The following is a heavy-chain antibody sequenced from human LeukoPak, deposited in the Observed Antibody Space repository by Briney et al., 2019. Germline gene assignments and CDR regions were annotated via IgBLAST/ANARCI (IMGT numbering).Heavy chain of an antibody. CDR2: FYHSGST. V-gene: IGHV4-38-2*02. Sequence: SETLSLTCTVSGYSISSDYSWGWIRQPPGKGLEWIGSFYHSGSTSYNPSLKSRVTISVDTSKNQFSLKLTSVTAADTAVYYCAREDFGLQREFDYWGQGTLVTVSS. J-gene: IGHJ4*02. CDR3: AREDFGLQREFDY. CDR1: GYSISSDYS. D-gene: IGHD1-1*01.